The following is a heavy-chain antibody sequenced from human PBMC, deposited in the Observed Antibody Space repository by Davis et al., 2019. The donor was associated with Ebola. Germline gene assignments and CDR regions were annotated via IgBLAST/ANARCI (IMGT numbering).Heavy chain of an antibody. D-gene: IGHD3-16*01. V-gene: IGHV3-21*01. CDR1: GGSISSSS. CDR2: ISSSSSYI. J-gene: IGHJ6*02. Sequence: ETLSLTCTVSGGSISSSSYYWGWIRQPPGKGLEWVSSISSSSSYIYYADSVKGRFTISRDNAKNSLYLQMNSLRAEDTAVYYCARDRPLDFFFGDYYGMDVWGQGTTVTVSS. CDR3: ARDRPLDFFFGDYYGMDV.